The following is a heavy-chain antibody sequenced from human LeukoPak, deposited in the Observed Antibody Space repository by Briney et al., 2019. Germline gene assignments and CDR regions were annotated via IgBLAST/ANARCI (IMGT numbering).Heavy chain of an antibody. CDR1: GVSISRYY. CDR2: IYTSGST. J-gene: IGHJ4*02. D-gene: IGHD1-26*01. CDR3: AGNRQDSGSYEIPY. Sequence: SETLSLTCTVSGVSISRYYWSWIREPPGKGLEWIGYIYTSGSTNYNPSLKSRVTISVDTSKNQFSLKLSSVTAADTAVYYCAGNRQDSGSYEIPYWGQGTLVTVSS. V-gene: IGHV4-4*09.